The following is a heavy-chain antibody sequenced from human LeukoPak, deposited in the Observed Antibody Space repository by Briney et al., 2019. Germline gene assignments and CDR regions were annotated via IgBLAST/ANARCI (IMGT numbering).Heavy chain of an antibody. J-gene: IGHJ4*02. CDR1: GFTFYDYA. Sequence: TGGSLRLSCTASGFTFYDYAMHWVRQAPGKGLEWVSGISWNSGSIGYADSVKGRFTISRDNAKNSLYLQMNSLRAEDTALYYCAKDSNHRAYYYDSSGYSHWGQGTLVTVSS. V-gene: IGHV3-9*01. D-gene: IGHD3-22*01. CDR3: AKDSNHRAYYYDSSGYSH. CDR2: ISWNSGSI.